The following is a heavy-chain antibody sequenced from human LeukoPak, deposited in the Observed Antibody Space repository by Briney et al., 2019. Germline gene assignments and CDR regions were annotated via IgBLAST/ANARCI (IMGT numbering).Heavy chain of an antibody. CDR1: GFTFSSYA. J-gene: IGHJ4*02. V-gene: IGHV3-30-3*01. D-gene: IGHD3-10*01. CDR3: ARVWFGEGFDY. Sequence: GGSLRLSCAASGFTFSSYAMHWVRQAPGKGLEWVAVISYDGSNKYYADSVKGRFTISRDNSKNKLYLQMNSLRAEDTAVHYCARVWFGEGFDYWGQGTLVTVS. CDR2: ISYDGSNK.